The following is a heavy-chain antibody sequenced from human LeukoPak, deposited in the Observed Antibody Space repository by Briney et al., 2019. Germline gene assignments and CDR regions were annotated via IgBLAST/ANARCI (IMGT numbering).Heavy chain of an antibody. J-gene: IGHJ6*03. CDR2: IYYSGST. CDR3: ARGVLGYYYYMDV. V-gene: IGHV4-59*01. CDR1: GGSISSYY. Sequence: PSETLSLTCTVSGGSISSYYWSWIRQPPGKGLEWIGYIYYSGSTNYNPSLKSRVTISVDTSKNQFSLKLSSVTAADTAVYYCARGVLGYYYYMDVWGKGTTVTVSS. D-gene: IGHD3-3*02.